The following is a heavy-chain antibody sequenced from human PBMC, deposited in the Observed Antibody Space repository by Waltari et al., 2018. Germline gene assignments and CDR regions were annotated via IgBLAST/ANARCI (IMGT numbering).Heavy chain of an antibody. CDR3: ASDRGRGLYLDS. J-gene: IGHJ4*02. CDR1: GASIRHHFV. V-gene: IGHV4-4*02. CDR2: VHQSGRS. D-gene: IGHD2-15*01. Sequence: QVQLQESGPGLVKPSGPLSLTCTVSGASIRHHFVWSWVRQSPGKGLEWIGQVHQSGRSNYNPSLESRVTVSMDTSKNQFSLRVTSVTAADTAIYYCASDRGRGLYLDSWGQGTLVTVSP.